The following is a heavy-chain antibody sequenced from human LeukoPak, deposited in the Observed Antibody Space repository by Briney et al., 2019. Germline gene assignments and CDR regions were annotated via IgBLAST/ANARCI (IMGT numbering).Heavy chain of an antibody. V-gene: IGHV1-69*13. J-gene: IGHJ3*02. Sequence: GASVKVSCKASGGTFSSYAISWVRQAPGQGLEWMGGNIPIFGTANYAQKFQGRVTITADESTSTAYMELSSLRSEDTAVYYCARIGLWYAFDIWGQGTMVTVSS. D-gene: IGHD5-18*01. CDR3: ARIGLWYAFDI. CDR2: NIPIFGTA. CDR1: GGTFSSYA.